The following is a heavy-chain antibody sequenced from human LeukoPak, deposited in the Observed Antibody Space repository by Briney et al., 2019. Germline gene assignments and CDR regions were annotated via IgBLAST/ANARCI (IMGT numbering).Heavy chain of an antibody. J-gene: IGHJ6*02. D-gene: IGHD3-10*01. CDR2: INPNSGGT. V-gene: IGHV1-2*02. Sequence: ASVKVSCKASGYSFTGYYIQWVRQAPGQGLKWMGWINPNSGGTNYAQKFQGSVTITRDTSIRTAYMELSRLRSDDTAMYYCARERILRGNSYYGVDVWGQGATVTVSS. CDR1: GYSFTGYY. CDR3: ARERILRGNSYYGVDV.